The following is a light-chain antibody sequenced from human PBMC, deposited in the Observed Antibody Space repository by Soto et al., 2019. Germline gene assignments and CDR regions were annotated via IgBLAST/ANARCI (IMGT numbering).Light chain of an antibody. CDR3: QQYGNSRYT. V-gene: IGKV3-20*01. CDR1: QSVNSNY. CDR2: GVS. J-gene: IGKJ2*01. Sequence: ETVLTQSPGTLSLSPGDRATLSCRASQSVNSNYLAWYQQIPGQAPRLLIYGVSNRATGIPDRSSGSGSGTDFTLTISRLEPEDFAMYYCQQYGNSRYTFGQGTKLEIK.